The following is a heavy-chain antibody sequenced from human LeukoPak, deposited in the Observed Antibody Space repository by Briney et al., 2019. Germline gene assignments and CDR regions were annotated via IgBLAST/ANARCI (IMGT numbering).Heavy chain of an antibody. D-gene: IGHD3-10*01. CDR1: GFTFSSYS. V-gene: IGHV3-21*01. J-gene: IGHJ4*02. CDR2: ISSSSSYI. CDR3: ARSGPTYGSGSYVHVY. Sequence: PGGSLRLSCAASGFTFSSYSMNWVRHAPGKGLELVSSISSSSSYIYYADSVKGRFTISRDNAKNSLYLQMNSLRAEDTAVYYCARSGPTYGSGSYVHVYWGQGTLVTVSS.